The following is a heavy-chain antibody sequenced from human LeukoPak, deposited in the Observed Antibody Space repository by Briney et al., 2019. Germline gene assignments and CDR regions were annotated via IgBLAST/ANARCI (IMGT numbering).Heavy chain of an antibody. V-gene: IGHV2-70*01. CDR1: GFSLNTSGMC. D-gene: IGHD2-2*01. CDR2: IDWDDDK. J-gene: IGHJ6*03. CDR3: ARRRGSSTSLGGYYYYMDV. Sequence: SGPALVKPTQTLTLTCTFSGFSLNTSGMCVSWIPQPPGKALEWLAHIDWDDDKYYSTSLKTRLTISKDTFKNLVVLTVTNMDPVDTATYYCARRRGSSTSLGGYYYYMDVWGKGTTVTVSS.